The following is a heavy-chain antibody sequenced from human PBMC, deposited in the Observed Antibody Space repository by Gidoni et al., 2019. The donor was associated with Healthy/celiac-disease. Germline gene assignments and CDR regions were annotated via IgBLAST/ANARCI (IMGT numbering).Heavy chain of an antibody. J-gene: IGHJ4*02. CDR1: GGSFSGYY. CDR3: ARGRYSSSNK. D-gene: IGHD6-6*01. CDR2: INHSGST. Sequence: QVQLQQWGAGLLKPSETLSLTCAVYGGSFSGYYWSWIRQPPGKGLEWIGEINHSGSTNYNPSLKSRVTISVDTSKNQFSLKLSSVTAADTAVYYCARGRYSSSNKWSQGTLVTVSS. V-gene: IGHV4-34*01.